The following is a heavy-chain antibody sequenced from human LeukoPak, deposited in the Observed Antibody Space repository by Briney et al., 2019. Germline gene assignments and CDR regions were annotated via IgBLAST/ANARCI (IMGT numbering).Heavy chain of an antibody. CDR1: GFTFSSYS. V-gene: IGHV3-21*01. D-gene: IGHD5-12*01. CDR3: AKGGGYEAQYYYYYLDV. CDR2: ISSSSSYI. J-gene: IGHJ6*03. Sequence: GGSLRLSCAASGFTFSSYSMNWVRQAPGKGLEWVSSISSSSSYIYYADSVKGRFTISRDNSKNTLYLQMKSLRTEDTAVYYCAKGGGYEAQYYYYYLDVWGKGTTVTISS.